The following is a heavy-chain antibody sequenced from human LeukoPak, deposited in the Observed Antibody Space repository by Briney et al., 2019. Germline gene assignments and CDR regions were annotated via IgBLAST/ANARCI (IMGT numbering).Heavy chain of an antibody. D-gene: IGHD3-22*01. CDR2: IRSKPYGGTT. CDR1: GCTFGDYA. CDR3: TRATDYSDSSGYYYFFDS. V-gene: IGHV3-49*04. J-gene: IGHJ4*02. Sequence: GGSLRLSCIGSGCTFGDYAMSWVRQAPGKGLESVGFIRSKPYGGTTEYAASVKGRFTIPRDESKSIAYLHMNSLKSEDTAVYFCTRATDYSDSSGYYYFFDSWGQGTLVTVSS.